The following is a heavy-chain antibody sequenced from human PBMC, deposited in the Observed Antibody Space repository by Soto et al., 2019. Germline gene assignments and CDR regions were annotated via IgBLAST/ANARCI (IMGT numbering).Heavy chain of an antibody. J-gene: IGHJ4*01. CDR3: ARGVLH. CDR2: LSYSGTT. CDR1: GGSITGAGYY. Sequence: QVQLQESGPGLVQPSQPLSLTCTMSGGSITGAGYYWSWIREHPGTGLGWIGHLSYSGTTHYTTSLKSRVTISVDTSRNQFSLIVNSVTAAATAVYYCARGVLHWGQGTLVTVSS. V-gene: IGHV4-31*03.